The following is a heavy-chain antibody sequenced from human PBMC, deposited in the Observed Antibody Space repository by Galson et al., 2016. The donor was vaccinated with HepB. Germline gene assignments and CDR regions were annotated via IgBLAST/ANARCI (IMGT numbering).Heavy chain of an antibody. CDR1: GFNFNTHD. Sequence: SLRLSCAASGFNFNTHDMNWVRQAPGKGLEWVSYISRTSSYIYYADSVRGRFTISRANAKNSLFLQLNSLRAADTAIYYCARDMAGYNWIDFWGLGTLVTVSS. J-gene: IGHJ4*02. V-gene: IGHV3-21*01. D-gene: IGHD5-24*01. CDR2: ISRTSSYI. CDR3: ARDMAGYNWIDF.